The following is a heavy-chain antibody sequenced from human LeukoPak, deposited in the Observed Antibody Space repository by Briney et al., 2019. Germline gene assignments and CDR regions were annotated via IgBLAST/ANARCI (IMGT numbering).Heavy chain of an antibody. J-gene: IGHJ3*02. CDR2: SNASNGNT. Sequence: ASVKVSCKASGYTFTSYAMHWVRQAPGQRLEWMGWSNASNGNTKYSQEFQGRATITRDTSASTAYMELSSLRPEDMAVYYCARGGDLATGDAFDIWGQGTMVTVSS. CDR3: ARGGDLATGDAFDI. D-gene: IGHD5-12*01. V-gene: IGHV1-3*02. CDR1: GYTFTSYA.